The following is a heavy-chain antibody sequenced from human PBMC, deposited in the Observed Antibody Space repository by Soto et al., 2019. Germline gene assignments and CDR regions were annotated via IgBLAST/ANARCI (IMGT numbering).Heavy chain of an antibody. CDR2: IYYSGST. Sequence: PSETLSLTCTVSGGSISSGGYCWSWIRQPPGKGLEWIGYIYYSGSTYYSPSLKSRVTISVDTSKNQFSLKLSSVTAADTAVYYCARYDKYCTNGVCYSSPPYYFDYWGQGTLVTVSS. CDR3: ARYDKYCTNGVCYSSPPYYFDY. D-gene: IGHD2-8*01. CDR1: GGSISSGGYC. V-gene: IGHV4-30-4*01. J-gene: IGHJ4*02.